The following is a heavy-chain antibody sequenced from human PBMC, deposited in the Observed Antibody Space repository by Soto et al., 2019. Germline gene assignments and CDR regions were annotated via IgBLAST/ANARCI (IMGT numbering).Heavy chain of an antibody. CDR2: ISYDGSNK. Sequence: GVSLRLSCAASGFTFSSYGMHWVRQAPGKGLEWVAVISYDGSNKYYADSVKGRFTISRDNSKNTLYLQMNSLRAEDTAVYYCAKDQLGYCSGGSCPSDYWGQGTLVTVSS. J-gene: IGHJ4*02. CDR1: GFTFSSYG. CDR3: AKDQLGYCSGGSCPSDY. V-gene: IGHV3-30*18. D-gene: IGHD2-15*01.